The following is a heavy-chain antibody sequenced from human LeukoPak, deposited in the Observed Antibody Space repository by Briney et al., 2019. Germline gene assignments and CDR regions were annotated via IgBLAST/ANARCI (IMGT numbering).Heavy chain of an antibody. Sequence: GGSLRLSCAASGFTFSSYSMNWVRQARGKGLEWVSSISSSSSYIYYADSVKGRFTISRDNAKNSLYLRMNSLRAEDTAVYYCARAYYYDSSGDDAFDIWGQGTMVTVSS. D-gene: IGHD3-22*01. CDR1: GFTFSSYS. CDR2: ISSSSSYI. CDR3: ARAYYYDSSGDDAFDI. V-gene: IGHV3-21*01. J-gene: IGHJ3*02.